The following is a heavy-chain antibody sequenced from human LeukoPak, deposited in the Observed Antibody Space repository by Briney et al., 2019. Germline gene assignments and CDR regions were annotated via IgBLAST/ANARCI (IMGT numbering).Heavy chain of an antibody. Sequence: SETLSLTCPVSGGSISNYYWSWIRQPPGKGLEWIGYIYYSGSTNYKPSLKSRVTISVDTSKNQFSLKLSSVTAADTAVYYCARGGYYGSGNDFRFDPWGQGTLVTVSS. CDR1: GGSISNYY. CDR3: ARGGYYGSGNDFRFDP. V-gene: IGHV4-59*01. D-gene: IGHD3-10*01. J-gene: IGHJ5*02. CDR2: IYYSGST.